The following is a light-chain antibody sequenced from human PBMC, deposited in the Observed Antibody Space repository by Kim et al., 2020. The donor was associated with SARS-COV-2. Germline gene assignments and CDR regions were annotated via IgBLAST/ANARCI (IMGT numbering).Light chain of an antibody. CDR1: QIVSSTF. J-gene: IGKJ2*01. V-gene: IGKV3-20*01. CDR3: QQYGSPYA. Sequence: SLSPGETATLSCRASQIVSSTFLAWYQQKPGQAPRLLIYGASSRATGVPDRFSGSGSGTDFTLTISRLEPEDFAVYYCQQYGSPYAFGQGTKLEI. CDR2: GAS.